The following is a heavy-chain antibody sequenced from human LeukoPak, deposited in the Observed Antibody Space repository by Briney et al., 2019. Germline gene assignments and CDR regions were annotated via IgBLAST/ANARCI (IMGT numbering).Heavy chain of an antibody. Sequence: PSETLSLTCTVSGGSISSDRFYWTWVRQPPGKGLEWIGYVDYTGSTNYNPSLKSRVIISVDRSKNQFSLNLISVTAADTAIYYCARDEISSGWFTGFDYWGQGTLVTVSS. V-gene: IGHV4-61*01. J-gene: IGHJ4*02. CDR3: ARDEISSGWFTGFDY. CDR2: VDYTGST. CDR1: GGSISSDRFY. D-gene: IGHD6-19*01.